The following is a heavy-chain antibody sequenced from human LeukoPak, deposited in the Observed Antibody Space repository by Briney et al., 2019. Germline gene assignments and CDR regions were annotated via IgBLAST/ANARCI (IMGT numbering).Heavy chain of an antibody. V-gene: IGHV4-34*01. CDR2: IYYSGST. J-gene: IGHJ4*02. CDR1: GGSFSGYY. Sequence: SETLSLTCAVYGGSFSGYYWSWIRQPPGKGLEWIGSIYYSGSTYYNPSLKSRVTISVDTSKNQFSLKLSSVTAADTAVYYCARLLGSYYGSGSYYFDYWGQGTLVTVSS. D-gene: IGHD3-10*01. CDR3: ARLLGSYYGSGSYYFDY.